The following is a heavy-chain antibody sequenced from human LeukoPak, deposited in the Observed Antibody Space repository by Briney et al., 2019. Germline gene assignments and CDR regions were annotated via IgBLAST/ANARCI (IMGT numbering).Heavy chain of an antibody. J-gene: IGHJ5*02. Sequence: PSQTLSLTCTVSGGSISSGSYYWNWIRQPAGKGLEWIGRIYTRGSTNYNPSLKSRVTISVDTSKNQFSLKLSSVTAADTAVYYCARRGDFIAAADQAVPQPPPGWFDPWGQGTLVTVSS. CDR1: GGSISSGSYY. CDR2: IYTRGST. D-gene: IGHD6-13*01. V-gene: IGHV4-61*02. CDR3: ARRGDFIAAADQAVPQPPPGWFDP.